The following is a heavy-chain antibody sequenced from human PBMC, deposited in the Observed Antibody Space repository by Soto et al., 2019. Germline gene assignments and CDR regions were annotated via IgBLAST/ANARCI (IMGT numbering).Heavy chain of an antibody. D-gene: IGHD2-15*01. J-gene: IGHJ6*02. CDR1: GFTFSSYG. CDR2: IWYDGSNK. V-gene: IGHV3-33*01. CDR3: AREGGDIVVVVAATPHYYYGMDV. Sequence: VQLVESGGGVVQPGRSLRLSCAASGFTFSSYGMHWVRQAPGKGLEWVAVIWYDGSNKYYADSVKGRFTISRDNSKNTLYLQMNSLRAEDTAVYYCAREGGDIVVVVAATPHYYYGMDVWGQGTTVTVSS.